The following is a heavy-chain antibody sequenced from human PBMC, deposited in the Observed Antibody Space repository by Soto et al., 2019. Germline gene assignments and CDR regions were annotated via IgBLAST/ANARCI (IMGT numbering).Heavy chain of an antibody. CDR1: GFTFSTYW. Sequence: GGSLRLSCAASGFTFSTYWMNWVRQTPGKGLMWVSRISPDGSNRGYADSVEGRFTVSRDNARNSLYLQMNSLRAEDTAVYYCARGLTVASYFDYWGQGTLVTVSS. J-gene: IGHJ4*02. CDR3: ARGLTVASYFDY. D-gene: IGHD4-17*01. V-gene: IGHV3-74*01. CDR2: ISPDGSNR.